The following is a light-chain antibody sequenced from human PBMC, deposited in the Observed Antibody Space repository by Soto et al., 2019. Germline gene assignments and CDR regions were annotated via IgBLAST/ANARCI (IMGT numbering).Light chain of an antibody. CDR3: QQRSNWPPT. Sequence: DIQMTQSPSSVSASVGDRVTITCRASQGISSWVAWYQQKPGKAPKLLIYAASSLQSGVPSRFSGSGSGTDVTLTISSLQPEDFAVDDCQQRSNWPPTVGQGTKVDIK. CDR1: QGISSW. V-gene: IGKV1-12*01. J-gene: IGKJ1*01. CDR2: AAS.